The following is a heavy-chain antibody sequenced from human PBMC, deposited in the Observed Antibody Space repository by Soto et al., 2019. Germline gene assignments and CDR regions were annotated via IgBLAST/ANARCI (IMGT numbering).Heavy chain of an antibody. CDR2: IWYDGSNK. Sequence: GGSLRLSCAASGFTFSSYGMHWVRQAPGKGLEWVAVIWYDGSNKYYADSVKGRFTISRDNSKNTLYLQMNSLRAEDTAVYYCARDSNSGYDSGAFDIWGQGTMVTVSS. V-gene: IGHV3-33*01. CDR3: ARDSNSGYDSGAFDI. CDR1: GFTFSSYG. D-gene: IGHD5-12*01. J-gene: IGHJ3*02.